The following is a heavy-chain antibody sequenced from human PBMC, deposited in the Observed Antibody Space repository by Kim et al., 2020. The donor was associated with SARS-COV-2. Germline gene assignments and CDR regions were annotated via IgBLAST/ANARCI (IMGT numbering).Heavy chain of an antibody. CDR3: ARVSLLRYFDWAYYYYYGMDV. J-gene: IGHJ6*02. CDR2: INHSGST. D-gene: IGHD3-9*01. Sequence: SETLSLTCAVYGGSFSGYYWSWIRQPPGKGLEWIGEINHSGSTNYNPSLKSRVTISVDTSKNQFSLKLSSVTAADTAVYYCARVSLLRYFDWAYYYYYGMDVWGQGTTVTVSS. V-gene: IGHV4-34*01. CDR1: GGSFSGYY.